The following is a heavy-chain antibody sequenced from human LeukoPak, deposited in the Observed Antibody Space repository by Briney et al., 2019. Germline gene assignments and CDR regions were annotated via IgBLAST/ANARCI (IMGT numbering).Heavy chain of an antibody. CDR3: ARAPNSSDYSAGYWYFDL. CDR2: IYSGGST. D-gene: IGHD3-22*01. Sequence: AGGSLRLSCAASGFTVSSNYMSWVRQAPGKGLEWVSVIYSGGSTYYADFVKGRFAISRDNSKNTLNLQMNSLRAEDTAVYYCARAPNSSDYSAGYWYFDLWGRGTLVTVSS. CDR1: GFTVSSNY. V-gene: IGHV3-53*01. J-gene: IGHJ2*01.